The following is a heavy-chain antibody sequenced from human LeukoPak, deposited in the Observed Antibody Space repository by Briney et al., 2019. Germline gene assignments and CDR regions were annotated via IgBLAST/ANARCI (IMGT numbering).Heavy chain of an antibody. CDR2: INAGNGNT. CDR1: GYTFTSYA. Sequence: GASVKVSCKASGYTFTSYAMHWVRQAPGQRLEWMGWINAGNGNTKYSQKFQGRVTITRDTSASTAYMELSSLRSEDTAVYYCARVLGLRGWTTVNYWGQGTLVTVSS. CDR3: ARVLGLRGWTTVNY. D-gene: IGHD4-17*01. J-gene: IGHJ4*02. V-gene: IGHV1-3*01.